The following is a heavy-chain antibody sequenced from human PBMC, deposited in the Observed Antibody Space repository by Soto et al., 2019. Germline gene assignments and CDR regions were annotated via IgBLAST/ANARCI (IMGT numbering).Heavy chain of an antibody. J-gene: IGHJ4*02. CDR1: GFTFSGYY. CDR2: ISSDGSPI. V-gene: IGHV3-11*01. D-gene: IGHD3-16*01. CDR3: ARPHESIWGNHDYYFDY. Sequence: LRLSCEASGFTFSGYYMSWIRQAPGKGLEWVSYISSDGSPIYYSDSVKGRFTISRDNAKNSLYLQMNSLRAEDTAVYHCARPHESIWGNHDYYFDYWGQGTLVTVSS.